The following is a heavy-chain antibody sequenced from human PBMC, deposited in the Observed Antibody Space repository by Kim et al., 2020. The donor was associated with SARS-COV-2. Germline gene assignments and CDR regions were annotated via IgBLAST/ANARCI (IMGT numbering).Heavy chain of an antibody. CDR2: IKQDGSEK. CDR1: GFTFSSYW. J-gene: IGHJ4*03. V-gene: IGHV3-7*01. D-gene: IGHD3-3*01. Sequence: GGSLRLSCAASGFTFSSYWMSWVRQAPGKGLEWVANIKQDGSEKYYVDSVKRRFTISRDNAKKSLHLQMNSLSAEDTEVYYCAGDPWGWEWLFPWYYFDYWGEGTLVTVSS. CDR3: AGDPWGWEWLFPWYYFDY.